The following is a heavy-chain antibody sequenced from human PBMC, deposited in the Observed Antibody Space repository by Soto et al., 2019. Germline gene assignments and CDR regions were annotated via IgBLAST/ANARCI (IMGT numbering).Heavy chain of an antibody. V-gene: IGHV3-30-3*01. CDR3: ARGYSGYDLDY. D-gene: IGHD5-12*01. CDR1: GFTFSSYA. CDR2: ISYDGSNK. Sequence: LRLSCAASGFTFSSYAMHWVRQAPGKGLEWVAVISYDGSNKYYADSVKGRFTISRDNSKNTLYLQMNSLRAEDTAVYYCARGYSGYDLDYWGQGTLVTVS. J-gene: IGHJ4*02.